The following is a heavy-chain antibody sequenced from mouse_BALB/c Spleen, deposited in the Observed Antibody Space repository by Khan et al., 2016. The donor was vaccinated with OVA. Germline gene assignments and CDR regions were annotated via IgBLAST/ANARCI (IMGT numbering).Heavy chain of an antibody. J-gene: IGHJ2*01. CDR1: GYSITSDYA. V-gene: IGHV3-2*02. CDR2: ISSSGRT. CDR3: ARSVTITTVVATDVDY. D-gene: IGHD1-1*01. Sequence: EVQLQESGPGLVKPSQSLSLTCTVTGYSITSDYAWNWIRQFPGNKLEWMGYISSSGRTTYNPSLESRISIPRDTSKNPFFLQLNTVTTEDTAAYYCARSVTITTVVATDVDYWGQGTTLTVSS.